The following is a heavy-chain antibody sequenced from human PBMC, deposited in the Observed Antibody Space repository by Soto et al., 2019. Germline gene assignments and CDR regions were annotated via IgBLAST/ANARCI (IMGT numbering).Heavy chain of an antibody. V-gene: IGHV1-3*04. D-gene: IGHD4-4*01. J-gene: IGHJ4*02. Sequence: VASVKVSCKASGYTFTAYSIHWVRQAPGQGLERMGWINSVSGFTESSQKVQGRATITRDTSASTVYMELSRLTSDDTAIYYCARGGEDSNFIYRPFDSWGQGTLVTVSS. CDR1: GYTFTAYS. CDR2: INSVSGFT. CDR3: ARGGEDSNFIYRPFDS.